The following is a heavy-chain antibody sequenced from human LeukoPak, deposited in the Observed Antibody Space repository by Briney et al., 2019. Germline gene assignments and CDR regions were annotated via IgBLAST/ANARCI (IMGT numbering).Heavy chain of an antibody. D-gene: IGHD3-3*01. V-gene: IGHV4-61*02. CDR1: GGSISSGSYY. Sequence: SETLSLTCTVSGGSISSGSYYWSWIRQPAGKGLEWIGRIYTSGSTNYNPSLKSRVTISVDTSKNQFSLKLSSVTAADTAVYYCARAETIRDNWFDPWGQGTLVTVSS. CDR2: IYTSGST. J-gene: IGHJ5*02. CDR3: ARAETIRDNWFDP.